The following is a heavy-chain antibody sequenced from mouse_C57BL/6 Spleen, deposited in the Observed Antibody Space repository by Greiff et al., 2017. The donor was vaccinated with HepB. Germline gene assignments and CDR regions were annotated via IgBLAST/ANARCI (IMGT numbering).Heavy chain of an antibody. CDR3: ARGLMVPYFDY. V-gene: IGHV5-17*01. D-gene: IGHD2-3*01. CDR1: GFTFSDYG. Sequence: EVKLMESGGGLVKPGGSLKLSCAASGFTFSDYGMHWVRQAPEKGLEWVAYISSGSSTIYYADTVKGRFTISRDNAKNTLFLQMTSLRSEDTAMYYCARGLMVPYFDYWGQGTTLTVSS. J-gene: IGHJ2*01. CDR2: ISSGSSTI.